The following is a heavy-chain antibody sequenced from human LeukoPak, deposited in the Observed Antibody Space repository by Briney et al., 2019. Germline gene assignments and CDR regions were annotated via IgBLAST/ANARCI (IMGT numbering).Heavy chain of an antibody. Sequence: GGSLRLSCAAAGFTFSSYGMHWVRQAPGKGLEGVAFIRYDGSNKYYADSGKGGLTRARENSKTTLYLQMNSLTADATAVYYCAKGDRGGKFGVAALYYMDVWGKGTTVTVSS. V-gene: IGHV3-30*02. CDR3: AKGDRGGKFGVAALYYMDV. J-gene: IGHJ6*03. CDR2: IRYDGSNK. CDR1: GFTFSSYG. D-gene: IGHD3-3*01.